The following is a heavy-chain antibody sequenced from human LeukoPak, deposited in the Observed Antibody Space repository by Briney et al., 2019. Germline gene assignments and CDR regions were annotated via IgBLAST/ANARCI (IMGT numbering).Heavy chain of an antibody. CDR2: IYWNDDK. D-gene: IGHD1-26*01. Sequence: SGPTLVHPTQPLTLTCTFSGFSLRTRGVGVGWIRQPPVKALEWLALIYWNDDKRYSPSLKSRLTITKDTSKHQVVLTMSNMDPVDTATYYCAHRRIVGATMTRRGFDYWGQGTLVTVSS. V-gene: IGHV2-5*01. J-gene: IGHJ4*02. CDR1: GFSLRTRGVG. CDR3: AHRRIVGATMTRRGFDY.